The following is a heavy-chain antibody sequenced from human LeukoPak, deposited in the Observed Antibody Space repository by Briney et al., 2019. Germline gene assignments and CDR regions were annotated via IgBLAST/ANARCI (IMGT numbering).Heavy chain of an antibody. D-gene: IGHD1-1*01. CDR3: AKTDWNDSPFDY. V-gene: IGHV3-9*01. CDR2: ISWNSGSI. J-gene: IGHJ4*02. CDR1: GFTFDDYA. Sequence: GGSLRLSCAASGFTFDDYAMHWVRQAPGKGLEWVSGISWNSGSIGYADSVKGRFTISRDNAKNSLYLQMDSLRAEDTALYYCAKTDWNDSPFDYWGQGTLVTVSS.